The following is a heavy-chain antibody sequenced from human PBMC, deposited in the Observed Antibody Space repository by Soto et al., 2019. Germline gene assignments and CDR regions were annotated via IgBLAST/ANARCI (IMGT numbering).Heavy chain of an antibody. Sequence: QITLKESGPTLVKPTQTLTLTCIFSGFSLTTNGVGVGWIRQPPGKSLEWLALIYWDDDKRFNPSLKSRLTLTKDTSKNPVVLTMTNMDPVDTGTYYCAHRRARTAGRDDAYDVWGRGTLVVVSS. J-gene: IGHJ3*01. D-gene: IGHD6-6*01. CDR3: AHRRARTAGRDDAYDV. V-gene: IGHV2-5*02. CDR2: IYWDDDK. CDR1: GFSLTTNGVG.